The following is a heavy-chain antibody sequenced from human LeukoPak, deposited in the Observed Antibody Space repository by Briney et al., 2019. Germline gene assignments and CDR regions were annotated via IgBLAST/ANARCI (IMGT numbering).Heavy chain of an antibody. Sequence: GGSLRLSCAASGFTFSGYAMSWVRQAPGKGLEWVSAISESGGRTYYADSVKGRFTISRDNSKNTLYLQMNSLRAEDTAVYYCASSRGVFDYWGQGTLVTVSS. CDR3: ASSRGVFDY. D-gene: IGHD2-2*01. V-gene: IGHV3-23*01. CDR2: ISESGGRT. CDR1: GFTFSGYA. J-gene: IGHJ4*02.